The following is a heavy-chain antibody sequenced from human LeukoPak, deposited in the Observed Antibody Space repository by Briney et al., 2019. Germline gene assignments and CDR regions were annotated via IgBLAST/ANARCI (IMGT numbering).Heavy chain of an antibody. CDR1: GFTFSSYS. D-gene: IGHD6-19*01. J-gene: IGHJ4*02. V-gene: IGHV3-21*01. Sequence: PGGSLRLSCAASGFTFSSYSMNWVRQAPGEGLEWVSSISSSSSYIYYADSVKGRFTISRDNAKNSLYLQMNSLRAEDTAVYYCARRAAVAGYFDYWGQGTLVTVSS. CDR2: ISSSSSYI. CDR3: ARRAAVAGYFDY.